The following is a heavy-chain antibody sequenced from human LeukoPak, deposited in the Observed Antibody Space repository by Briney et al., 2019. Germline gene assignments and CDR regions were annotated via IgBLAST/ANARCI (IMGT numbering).Heavy chain of an antibody. J-gene: IGHJ4*02. V-gene: IGHV4-30-2*01. D-gene: IGHD6-13*01. CDR1: GGSISSGGYY. Sequence: SETLSLTCTVSGGSISSGGYYWSWIRQPPGKGLEWIGYIYHSGSTYYNPSLKSRVTISVDRSKNQFSLKLSSVTAADTAVYYCAITTIAAAANWGQGTLVTVSS. CDR2: IYHSGST. CDR3: AITTIAAAAN.